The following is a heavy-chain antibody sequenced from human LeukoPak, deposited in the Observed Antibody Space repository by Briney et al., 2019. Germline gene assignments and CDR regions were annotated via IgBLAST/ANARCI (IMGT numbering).Heavy chain of an antibody. Sequence: SETLSLTCAVYGGSFSGYFWSWVRQSPGKGLEWIAELNHSGGTNYNPSLESRVTMSVDTSKNQFSLQLNSVTPEDTAVYYCARDVGTSGWYTFDYWGQGTLVTVSS. CDR2: LNHSGGT. CDR1: GGSFSGYF. CDR3: ARDVGTSGWYTFDY. J-gene: IGHJ4*02. V-gene: IGHV4-34*01. D-gene: IGHD6-19*01.